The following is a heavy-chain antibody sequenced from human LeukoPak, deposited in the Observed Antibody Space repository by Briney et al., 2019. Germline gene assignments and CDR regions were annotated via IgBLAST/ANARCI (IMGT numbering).Heavy chain of an antibody. CDR3: ARLTVRDGYNFAY. CDR2: INPNSGGT. D-gene: IGHD5-24*01. CDR1: GYTFTSYY. J-gene: IGHJ4*02. Sequence: VASVKVSCKASGYTFTSYYMHWVRQAPGQGLEWMGWINPNSGGTNYAQKFQGRVTMTRDTSISTAYMELSRLRSDDTAVYYCARLTVRDGYNFAYWGQGTLVTVSS. V-gene: IGHV1-2*02.